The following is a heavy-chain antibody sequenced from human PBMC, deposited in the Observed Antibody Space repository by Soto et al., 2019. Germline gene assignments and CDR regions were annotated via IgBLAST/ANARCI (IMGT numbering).Heavy chain of an antibody. CDR1: VAPISRVVYS. CDR2: IYHSGST. Sequence: PPETLSSTSPASVAPISRVVYSWSWIRQPPGKGLEWIGYIYHSGSTYYNPSLKSRVTISVDRSKNQFSLKLSSVTAADTAVYYCARVPTPWGQGTLVTVSS. V-gene: IGHV4-30-2*01. CDR3: ARVPTP. J-gene: IGHJ5*02. D-gene: IGHD2-2*01.